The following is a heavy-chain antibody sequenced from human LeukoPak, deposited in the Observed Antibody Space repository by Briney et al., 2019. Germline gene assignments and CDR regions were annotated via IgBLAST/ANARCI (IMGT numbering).Heavy chain of an antibody. V-gene: IGHV4-59*01. J-gene: IGHJ4*02. CDR1: GGSISSYY. CDR2: IYYSGST. Sequence: PSETLSLTCTVSGGSISSYYWSWIRQPPGKGLEWIGYIYYSGSTNYNPSLKSRVTISVDTSKNQFSLKLSSVTAADTAVYYCARTSGSYYVYFDYWGQGTLVTVSS. CDR3: ARTSGSYYVYFDY. D-gene: IGHD1-26*01.